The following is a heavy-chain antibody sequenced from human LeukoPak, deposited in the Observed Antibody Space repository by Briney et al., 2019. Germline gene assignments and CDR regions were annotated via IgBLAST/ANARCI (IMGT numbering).Heavy chain of an antibody. CDR1: GGSISSYY. Sequence: PSETLSLTCTVSGGSISSYYWSWIRQPAGKGLEWIGRIYTSGSTNYNPSLKSRVTMSVDTSKNQFSLKLSSVTAADTAVYYCAGGYYGAPNRLYDYWGQGTLVTVSS. D-gene: IGHD4-17*01. V-gene: IGHV4-4*07. CDR3: AGGYYGAPNRLYDY. J-gene: IGHJ4*02. CDR2: IYTSGST.